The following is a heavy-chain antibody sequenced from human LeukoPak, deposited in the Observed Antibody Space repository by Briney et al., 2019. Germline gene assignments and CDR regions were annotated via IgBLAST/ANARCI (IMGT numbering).Heavy chain of an antibody. CDR1: GYTFTSYY. V-gene: IGHV1-46*01. CDR2: INPSGGST. Sequence: ASVKVSCKASGYTFTSYYMHWVRQAPGQGLEWMGIINPSGGSTSYAQKFQGRDTMTRDTSTSTVYMELSSLRSEDTAVYYCAREGMTYSSGRGFDYWGQGTLVTVSS. D-gene: IGHD6-19*01. J-gene: IGHJ4*02. CDR3: AREGMTYSSGRGFDY.